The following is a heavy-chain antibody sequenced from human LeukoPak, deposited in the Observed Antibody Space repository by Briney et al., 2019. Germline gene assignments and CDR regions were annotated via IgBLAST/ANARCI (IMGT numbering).Heavy chain of an antibody. Sequence: GGSLRLSCAASGFTFSSYDMHWVRRPTGKGLEWVSAIGVAANTFYPGSVKGRFTISRENAKNSLFLLMTSLRADDTAVYYCARQNTPHGNFDYWGQGILVTVSS. J-gene: IGHJ4*02. CDR3: ARQNTPHGNFDY. D-gene: IGHD1-26*01. CDR2: IGVAANT. CDR1: GFTFSSYD. V-gene: IGHV3-13*01.